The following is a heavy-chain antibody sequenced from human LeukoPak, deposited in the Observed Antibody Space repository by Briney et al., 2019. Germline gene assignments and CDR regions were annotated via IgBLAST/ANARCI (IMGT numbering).Heavy chain of an antibody. Sequence: PGGSLRLSCAASGFTFDNYAMTWVRQAPGKGLEWVSAISGSGGSTYYADSVKGRFTISRDNSKNTLYLQMNSLRAEDTAVYYCAKGGYYYDSSGYYLCWGQGTLVTVSS. J-gene: IGHJ4*02. V-gene: IGHV3-23*01. CDR2: ISGSGGST. D-gene: IGHD3-22*01. CDR1: GFTFDNYA. CDR3: AKGGYYYDSSGYYLC.